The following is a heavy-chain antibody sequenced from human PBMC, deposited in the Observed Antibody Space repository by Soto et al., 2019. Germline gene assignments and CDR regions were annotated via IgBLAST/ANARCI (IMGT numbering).Heavy chain of an antibody. CDR3: ARQGNLIGYYYYYMDV. D-gene: IGHD3-16*01. CDR1: GYSFTSYW. V-gene: IGHV5-51*01. J-gene: IGHJ6*03. CDR2: IYPGDSDT. Sequence: GESLKISCKGSGYSFTSYWIGWVRQMPGKGLEWMGIIYPGDSDTRYSPSFQGQVTISADKSISTAYLQWSSLKASDTAMFYFARQGNLIGYYYYYMDVWGKGTTVTVSS.